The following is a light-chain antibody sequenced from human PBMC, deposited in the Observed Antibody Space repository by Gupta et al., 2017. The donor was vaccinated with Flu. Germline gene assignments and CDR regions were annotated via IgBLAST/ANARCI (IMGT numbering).Light chain of an antibody. CDR3: QHYDHLPLT. Sequence: PSSLSASVGDRVTIPCQASKDISNYLNWYQQKPGQAPRLLISDASNLDTGVPSRFSGSSSGTDFTLTISSLQPEDLATYYCQHYDHLPLTFGRGTKVEI. V-gene: IGKV1-33*01. CDR1: KDISNY. J-gene: IGKJ4*01. CDR2: DAS.